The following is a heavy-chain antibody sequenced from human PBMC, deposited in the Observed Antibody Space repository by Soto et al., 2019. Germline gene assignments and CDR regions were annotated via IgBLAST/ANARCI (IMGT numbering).Heavy chain of an antibody. J-gene: IGHJ6*03. Sequence: GGSLRLSCAASGFTFSSYAMSWVRQAPGKGLEWVSAISGSGGSTYYADSVKGRFTISRDNSKNTLYLQMNSLRAEDTAVYYCAKSRHATGYSSGWHPFTYDYYYYMDVWGKGTTVTVSS. CDR2: ISGSGGST. V-gene: IGHV3-23*01. D-gene: IGHD6-19*01. CDR3: AKSRHATGYSSGWHPFTYDYYYYMDV. CDR1: GFTFSSYA.